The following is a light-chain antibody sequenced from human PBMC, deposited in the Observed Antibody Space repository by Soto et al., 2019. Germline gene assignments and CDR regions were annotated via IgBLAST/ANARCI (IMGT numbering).Light chain of an antibody. Sequence: DIQMTQSPSSVSASVGDRVTITCRASQGISSWLAWYQQKPGKAPKLLIYAASSLQSGVPSRFSGSGSGTYFPLTISRLQPEVFATYYCQPDSSFPPSFGQGTKLVIK. CDR1: QGISSW. CDR3: QPDSSFPPS. CDR2: AAS. J-gene: IGKJ2*01. V-gene: IGKV1-12*01.